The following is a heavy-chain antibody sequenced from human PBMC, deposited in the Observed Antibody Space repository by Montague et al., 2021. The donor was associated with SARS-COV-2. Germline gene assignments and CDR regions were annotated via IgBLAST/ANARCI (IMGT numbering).Heavy chain of an antibody. CDR2: IYDSGST. D-gene: IGHD3-9*01. CDR3: ARPVSYYDILSSSTNWFDP. J-gene: IGHJ5*02. V-gene: IGHV4-39*01. CDR1: GGSISSSNYY. Sequence: SETLSLTCTVSGGSISSSNYYWDWIRQPPGKGLEWIGSIYDSGSTYYNPSLKSRVTISVDTSKNQFSLKLSSVTAADTAVYYCARPVSYYDILSSSTNWFDPWGQGTLVTVSS.